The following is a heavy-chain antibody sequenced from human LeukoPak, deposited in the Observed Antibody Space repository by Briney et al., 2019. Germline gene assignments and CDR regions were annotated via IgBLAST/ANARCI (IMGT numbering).Heavy chain of an antibody. D-gene: IGHD6-13*01. Sequence: GASVKVSCKASGGTFSSYAISWVRQAPGQGLEWMGGIISIFGTANYAQKFQGRVTITADESTSTAYMELSSLRSEDTAVYYCARSSAAAGNWFDPWGQGTLVTVSS. CDR1: GGTFSSYA. V-gene: IGHV1-69*13. J-gene: IGHJ5*02. CDR2: IISIFGTA. CDR3: ARSSAAAGNWFDP.